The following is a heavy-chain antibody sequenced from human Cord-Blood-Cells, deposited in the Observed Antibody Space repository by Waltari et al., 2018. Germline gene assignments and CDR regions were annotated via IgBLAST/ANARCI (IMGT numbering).Heavy chain of an antibody. J-gene: IGHJ2*01. CDR3: ARGNIVVVPAAESYWYFDL. CDR2: IYYSGST. CDR1: GGSISSYY. Sequence: QVQLQESAPGLVKPSETLSLTCTVSGGSISSYYWSWLRQPPGKGLEWIGYIYYSGSTNYNPSLKSRVTISVDTSKNQFSLKLSSVTAADTAVYYCARGNIVVVPAAESYWYFDLWGRGTLVTVSS. D-gene: IGHD2-2*01. V-gene: IGHV4-59*01.